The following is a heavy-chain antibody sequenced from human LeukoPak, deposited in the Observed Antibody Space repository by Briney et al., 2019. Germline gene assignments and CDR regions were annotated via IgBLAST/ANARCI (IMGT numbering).Heavy chain of an antibody. D-gene: IGHD2-15*01. CDR3: ATDRATQYFDY. CDR1: GITFRNYG. Sequence: GGSLRLSCAASGITFRNYGMHWVLQAPGKGLEWVAVIWYDGSNKDYADSVKGRFTVSRDNSRNTLFLQMNSLRVEDTAVYYCATDRATQYFDYWGQGTLVSVPS. J-gene: IGHJ4*02. CDR2: IWYDGSNK. V-gene: IGHV3-33*01.